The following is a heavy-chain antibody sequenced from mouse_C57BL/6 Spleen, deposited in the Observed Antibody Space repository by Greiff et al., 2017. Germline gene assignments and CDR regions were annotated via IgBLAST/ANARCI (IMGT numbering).Heavy chain of an antibody. Sequence: QVQLQQSGAELVKPGASVKMSCKASGYTFTSYWITWVKQRPGQGLEWIGDIYPGSGSTNYNEKFKSKATLTVDTSSSTAYMQLSSLTSEDSAVYYCARSYSNYVGYFDVWGTGTTVTVSS. V-gene: IGHV1-55*01. CDR2: IYPGSGST. CDR3: ARSYSNYVGYFDV. D-gene: IGHD2-5*01. J-gene: IGHJ1*03. CDR1: GYTFTSYW.